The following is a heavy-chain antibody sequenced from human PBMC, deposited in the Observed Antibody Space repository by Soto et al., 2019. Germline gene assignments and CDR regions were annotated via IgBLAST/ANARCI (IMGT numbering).Heavy chain of an antibody. J-gene: IGHJ4*02. V-gene: IGHV3-66*01. CDR3: AREAIIVIAAPEYYFDY. CDR1: GFTVSNHY. Sequence: EVQLVESGGDLVQPGGSLRLSCAASGFTVSNHYMSWVRQAPGKGLEWVSVIYTGGYTNYADSVKGRFTISRDSSKNTLYLQMDSLRAEDTAVYYWAREAIIVIAAPEYYFDYWGQGTLVTVSS. D-gene: IGHD3-22*01. CDR2: IYTGGYT.